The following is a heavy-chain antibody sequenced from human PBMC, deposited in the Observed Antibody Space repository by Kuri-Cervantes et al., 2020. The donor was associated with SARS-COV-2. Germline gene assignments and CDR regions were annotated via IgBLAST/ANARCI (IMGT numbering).Heavy chain of an antibody. J-gene: IGHJ3*02. Sequence: GESLKISCAASGFTFSSYAMHWVRQAPGKGLEWVAVISYDGSNKYYADSVKGRFTISRDNSKNTLYLQMNSLRAEDTAVYHCAREAWEDGYRAGAFDIWGQGTMVTVSS. CDR3: AREAWEDGYRAGAFDI. CDR2: ISYDGSNK. D-gene: IGHD6-13*01. CDR1: GFTFSSYA. V-gene: IGHV3-30-3*01.